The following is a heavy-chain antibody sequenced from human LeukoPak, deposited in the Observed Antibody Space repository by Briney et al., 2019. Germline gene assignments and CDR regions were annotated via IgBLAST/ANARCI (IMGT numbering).Heavy chain of an antibody. Sequence: GGSLRLSCAASGFTFSSYAMSWVRQAPGKGLEWVSAISGSGCSTYYEDSVKGWFNISRDNAKNTLYMQMNSLRAEDTSVYYCANERGGYYYDSSGGIDYWGQGTLVTVSS. J-gene: IGHJ4*02. CDR3: ANERGGYYYDSSGGIDY. CDR1: GFTFSSYA. V-gene: IGHV3-23*01. D-gene: IGHD3-22*01. CDR2: ISGSGCST.